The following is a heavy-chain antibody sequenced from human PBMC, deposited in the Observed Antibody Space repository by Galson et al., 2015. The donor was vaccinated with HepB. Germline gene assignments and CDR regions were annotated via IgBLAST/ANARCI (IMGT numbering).Heavy chain of an antibody. CDR2: IKQDGSAK. J-gene: IGHJ4*02. CDR3: ARAHYGDYF. D-gene: IGHD4-17*01. Sequence: SLRLSCAASGFTFSNYWMSWVRQTPGKGLEWVANIKQDGSAKYYVDSVKGRFTISRDNAKNSLYLQMNSLRAEDTAVYYCARAHYGDYFWGQGTLVTVSS. CDR1: GFTFSNYW. V-gene: IGHV3-7*01.